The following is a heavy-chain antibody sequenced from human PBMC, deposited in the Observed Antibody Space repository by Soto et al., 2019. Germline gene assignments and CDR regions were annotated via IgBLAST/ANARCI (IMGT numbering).Heavy chain of an antibody. D-gene: IGHD3-22*01. J-gene: IGHJ3*02. V-gene: IGHV3-21*01. Sequence: PGWSLRLSWAASGFTFSSYSMNWVRQAPGKGLEWVSSISSSSSYIYYADSVKGRFTISRDNAKNSLYLQMNSLRAEDTAVYYCARVRRXHYYYDTSGYYLSDAFDIWGQGTMVTVS. CDR2: ISSSSSYI. CDR3: ARVRRXHYYYDTSGYYLSDAFDI. CDR1: GFTFSSYS.